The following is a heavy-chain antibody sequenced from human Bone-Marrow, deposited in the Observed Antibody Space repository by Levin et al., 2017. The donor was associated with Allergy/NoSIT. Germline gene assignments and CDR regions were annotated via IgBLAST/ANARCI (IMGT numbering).Heavy chain of an antibody. Sequence: ASVKVSCKASGYTFTSYDINWVRQATGQGLEWMGWMNPNSGNTGYAQKFQGRVTMTRNTSISTAYMELSSLRSEDTAVYYCARGKGYYDFWSGYWELGSDYYYYGMDVWGQGTTVTVSS. J-gene: IGHJ6*02. CDR1: GYTFTSYD. CDR3: ARGKGYYDFWSGYWELGSDYYYYGMDV. CDR2: MNPNSGNT. V-gene: IGHV1-8*01. D-gene: IGHD3-3*01.